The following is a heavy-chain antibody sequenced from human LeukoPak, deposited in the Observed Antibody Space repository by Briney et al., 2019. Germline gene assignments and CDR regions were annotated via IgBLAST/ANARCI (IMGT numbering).Heavy chain of an antibody. J-gene: IGHJ4*02. V-gene: IGHV4-61*08. CDR2: IYNSGST. CDR3: ARRSVGGGERFDY. Sequence: SETLSLTCTVSGGSVSSGGYYWTWIRRPPGKGLEWIGYIYNSGSTNYNPSLKSRVTISADTSKNQFSLKLSSVTAVDTAVYYCARRSVGGGERFDYWGQGILVTVSS. CDR1: GGSVSSGGYY. D-gene: IGHD3-16*01.